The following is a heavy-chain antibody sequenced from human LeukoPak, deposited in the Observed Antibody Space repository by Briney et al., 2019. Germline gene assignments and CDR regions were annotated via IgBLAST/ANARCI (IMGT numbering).Heavy chain of an antibody. Sequence: SETLSLTCTVSGGSISSYYWSWIRQPPGKGLEGIGYIYYSGSTNYNPSLKSRVTISVDTSKNQFSLKLSSVTAADTAVYYCARSYSSSSPYFDYWGQGTLVTVSS. V-gene: IGHV4-59*08. CDR1: GGSISSYY. CDR3: ARSYSSSSPYFDY. CDR2: IYYSGST. D-gene: IGHD6-6*01. J-gene: IGHJ4*02.